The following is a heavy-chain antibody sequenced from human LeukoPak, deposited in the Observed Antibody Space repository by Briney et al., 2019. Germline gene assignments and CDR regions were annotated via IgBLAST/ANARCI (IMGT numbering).Heavy chain of an antibody. CDR2: VYPGDSDT. D-gene: IGHD3-10*01. CDR1: GYSFTSYW. CDR3: ARRDGSGSYSPFFDY. J-gene: IGHJ4*02. Sequence: GESLKISCKGSGYSFTSYWIGWVRQMPGKGLEWMGIVYPGDSDTRYSPSFQGQVTISADKSISTAYLQWSSLKASDSAMYYCARRDGSGSYSPFFDYWGQGTLVTVSS. V-gene: IGHV5-51*01.